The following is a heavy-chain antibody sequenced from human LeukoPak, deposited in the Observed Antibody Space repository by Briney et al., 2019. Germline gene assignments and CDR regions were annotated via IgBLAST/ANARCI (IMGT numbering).Heavy chain of an antibody. Sequence: ASVKVSCKASGYTFTGYYMHWVRQAPGQGLEWMGWINPNSGGTNYAQKFQGRVTMTRDTSISTAYMELSRLRSDDTAVYYCARGSVRAARPAFDIWGQGTMVTVSS. V-gene: IGHV1-2*02. CDR1: GYTFTGYY. D-gene: IGHD6-6*01. CDR2: INPNSGGT. CDR3: ARGSVRAARPAFDI. J-gene: IGHJ3*02.